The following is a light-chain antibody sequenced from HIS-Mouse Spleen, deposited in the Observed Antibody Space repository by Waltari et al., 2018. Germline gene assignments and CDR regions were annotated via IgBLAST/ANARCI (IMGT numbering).Light chain of an antibody. CDR2: DDS. J-gene: IGLJ2*01. Sequence: SYVLTPPPSVSVAPCTTARITSGGNKIATKSAHWYQKKPGQAPVLVVYDDSDRPSGIPERFSGSNSGNTATLTISRVEAGDEADYYCQVWDSSSDHVVFGGGTKLTVL. CDR1: KIATKS. V-gene: IGLV3-21*03. CDR3: QVWDSSSDHVV.